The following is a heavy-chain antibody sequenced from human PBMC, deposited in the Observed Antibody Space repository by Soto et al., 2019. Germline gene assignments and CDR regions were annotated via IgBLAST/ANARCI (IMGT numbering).Heavy chain of an antibody. Sequence: GGSLRLSCAASGFTFSSYWMHWVRQAPGKGLVWVSRINSDGSSTSYADSVKGRFTISRDNAKNTLYLQMNSLRAEDTAVYYCARCAPVLRFLDPDISDWYFDLWGRGTLVTVSS. V-gene: IGHV3-74*01. CDR1: GFTFSSYW. CDR2: INSDGSST. D-gene: IGHD3-3*01. J-gene: IGHJ2*01. CDR3: ARCAPVLRFLDPDISDWYFDL.